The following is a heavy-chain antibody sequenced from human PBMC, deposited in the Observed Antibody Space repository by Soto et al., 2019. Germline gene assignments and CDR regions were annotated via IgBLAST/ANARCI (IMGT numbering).Heavy chain of an antibody. CDR2: ITSSGSST. Sequence: EVQLLESGGGGVQPGGSVRLSWAASGFILSDYAMTWVRQTPGKGLELVAGITSSGSSTYFAEYLKGRHTISRDNSKNSLTREMDGLSVEETARYYGAKGVKGCAVSWLDSWGQGALVTVSS. V-gene: IGHV3-23*01. D-gene: IGHD2-15*01. J-gene: IGHJ4*02. CDR3: AKGVKGCAVSWLDS. CDR1: GFILSDYA.